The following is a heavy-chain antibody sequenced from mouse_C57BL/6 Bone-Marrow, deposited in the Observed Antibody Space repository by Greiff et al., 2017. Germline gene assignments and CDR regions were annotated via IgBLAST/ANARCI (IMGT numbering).Heavy chain of an antibody. CDR1: GYTFTSYW. Sequence: QVQLKQSGAELVMPGASVKLSCKASGYTFTSYWMHWVKQRPGQGLEWIGEIDPSDSYTKYNQKFKGKSTLTVDKSSSTAYMQLSSLTSEDSAVYYCASGGVGAWFTYWGKGTLVTVSA. J-gene: IGHJ3*01. V-gene: IGHV1-69*01. CDR3: ASGGVGAWFTY. CDR2: IDPSDSYT.